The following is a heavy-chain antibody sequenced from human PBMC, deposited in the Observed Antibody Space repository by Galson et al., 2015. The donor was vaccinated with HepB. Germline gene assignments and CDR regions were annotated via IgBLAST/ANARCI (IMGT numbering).Heavy chain of an antibody. V-gene: IGHV3-11*06. CDR1: GFTFSDYS. J-gene: IGHJ2*01. CDR3: ARDDNNWNRESGYFDL. Sequence: SLRLSCAASGFTFSDYSMSWIRQAPGKGLEWVSYISSSSSYTNYADSVKGRFTISRDNAKNSLYLQMNSLSAEDTAVYYCARDDNNWNRESGYFDLWGRGTLVTVSS. D-gene: IGHD1-20*01. CDR2: ISSSSSYT.